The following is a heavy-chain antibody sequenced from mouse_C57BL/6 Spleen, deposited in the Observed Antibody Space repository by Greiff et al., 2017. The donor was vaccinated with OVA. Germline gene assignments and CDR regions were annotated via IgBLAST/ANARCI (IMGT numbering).Heavy chain of an antibody. Sequence: DVKLVESGPGLVKPSQSLSLTCSVTGYSITSGYYWNWIRQFPGNKLEWMGYISYDGSNNYNPSLKNRISITRDTSKNQFFLKLNSVTTEDTATYYCARKDYGSLDYWGQGTTLTVSS. J-gene: IGHJ2*01. CDR1: GYSITSGYY. CDR2: ISYDGSN. D-gene: IGHD1-1*01. V-gene: IGHV3-6*01. CDR3: ARKDYGSLDY.